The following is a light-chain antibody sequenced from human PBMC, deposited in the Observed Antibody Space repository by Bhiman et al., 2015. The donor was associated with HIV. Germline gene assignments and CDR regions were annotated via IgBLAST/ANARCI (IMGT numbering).Light chain of an antibody. CDR1: SSDVGGYNY. CDR3: SSYTSSSSYV. V-gene: IGLV2-14*03. J-gene: IGLJ1*01. CDR2: DVS. Sequence: SVSGSPGQSITISCTGTSSDVGGYNYVSWYQQHPGKAPKLMIYDVSNRPSGISNRFSGSKSGNTASLTISGLQAEDEADYYCSSYTSSSSYVFGTGTKVTVL.